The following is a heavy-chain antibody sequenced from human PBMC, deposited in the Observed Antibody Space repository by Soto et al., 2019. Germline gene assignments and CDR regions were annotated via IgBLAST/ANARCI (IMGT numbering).Heavy chain of an antibody. CDR2: ISSNGRYT. V-gene: IGHV3-11*06. CDR1: GFRFSEYY. D-gene: IGHD2-8*02. Sequence: QVQLVESGGGLVTPGGSLRIYCTASGFRFSEYYMTWIRQAPGKGLQWISYISSNGRYTNYADSVKGRFTISRDNAKNSVYLQMNSLRGDDTAVYYCARVAVSGGGRVDPWGQGTLVTVSS. CDR3: ARVAVSGGGRVDP. J-gene: IGHJ5*02.